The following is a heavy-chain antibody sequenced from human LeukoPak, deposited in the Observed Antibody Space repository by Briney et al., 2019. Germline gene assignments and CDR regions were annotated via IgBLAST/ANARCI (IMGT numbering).Heavy chain of an antibody. CDR1: GDSITSGGYS. CDR3: ARFWGSYVNWFDP. J-gene: IGHJ5*02. Sequence: SETLSLTCAVSGDSITSGGYSWSWIRPPPGQGLEWFGYIYQSGRTDYNPSLKSRVTLSMDRSNNQFSLKLNSVTAADTAVYYCARFWGSYVNWFDPWGQGTLVTVSS. CDR2: IYQSGRT. D-gene: IGHD3-16*01. V-gene: IGHV4-30-2*01.